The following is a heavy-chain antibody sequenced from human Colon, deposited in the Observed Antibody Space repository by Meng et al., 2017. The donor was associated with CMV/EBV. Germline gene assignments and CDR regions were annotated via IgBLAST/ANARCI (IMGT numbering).Heavy chain of an antibody. CDR3: APITIFGVVDGDD. D-gene: IGHD3-3*01. Sequence: ASAKVSCKVSGSTLSEVSIHWVRQAPGKGLEWMGGYDPEDGETVYAQKFQGRVTMTEDTSTDTAYMELSSLRFEDTAMYYCAPITIFGVVDGDDWGQGTLVTVSS. CDR1: GSTLSEVS. CDR2: YDPEDGET. J-gene: IGHJ4*02. V-gene: IGHV1-24*01.